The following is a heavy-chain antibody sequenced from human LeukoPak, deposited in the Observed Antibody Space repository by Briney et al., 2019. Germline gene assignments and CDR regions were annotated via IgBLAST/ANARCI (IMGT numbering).Heavy chain of an antibody. CDR2: IYTSGST. Sequence: SGTLSLTCTVSGGSISSGSYYWSWIRQPAGKGLEWIGRIYTSGSTNYNPSLKSRVTMSVDASQKQLSLKLSSVTAADTAVYYCARAWEGNWFDPWGQGTLVTVSS. J-gene: IGHJ5*02. CDR3: ARAWEGNWFDP. V-gene: IGHV4-61*02. CDR1: GGSISSGSYY. D-gene: IGHD1-26*01.